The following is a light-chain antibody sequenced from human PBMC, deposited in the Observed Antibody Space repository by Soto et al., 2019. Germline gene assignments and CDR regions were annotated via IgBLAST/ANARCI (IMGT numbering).Light chain of an antibody. Sequence: EIVFTHSPGTLSLSPGERATLSCRASQSVSGSFLAWFQQKPGQAPRLLIYGASSRATGIPDRFSGSGSGTDFTLTISRLEPEDFAVYYCQQYGSSPTFGQGTKVDIK. CDR1: QSVSGSF. CDR2: GAS. V-gene: IGKV3-20*01. CDR3: QQYGSSPT. J-gene: IGKJ1*01.